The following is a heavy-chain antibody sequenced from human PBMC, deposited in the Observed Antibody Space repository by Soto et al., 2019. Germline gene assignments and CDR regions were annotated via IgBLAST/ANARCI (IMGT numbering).Heavy chain of an antibody. Sequence: GESLKISCKGSGYSFTSYWIGWVRQMPGKGLEWMGIIYPGDSDTRYSPSFQGQVTISADKSISTAYLQWSSLKASDTAMYYCARHHRLGNTIFGVVPYFDYWGQGTLVTVSS. V-gene: IGHV5-51*01. D-gene: IGHD3-3*01. CDR2: IYPGDSDT. CDR3: ARHHRLGNTIFGVVPYFDY. CDR1: GYSFTSYW. J-gene: IGHJ4*02.